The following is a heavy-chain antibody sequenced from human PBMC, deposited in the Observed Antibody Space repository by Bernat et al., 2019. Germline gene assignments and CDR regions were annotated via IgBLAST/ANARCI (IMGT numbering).Heavy chain of an antibody. Sequence: QVQLQQWGAGLLKPSETLSLTCAVYGGSFSGYYWSWIRQPPGKGLEWIGEINHSGSTNYNPSLKSRVTISVDTSKNQFSLTLSSVTAADTAVYYCARGRHLIQLFFFIGAGTAKLAFDPWGQGTLVTVSS. J-gene: IGHJ5*02. V-gene: IGHV4-34*01. CDR1: GGSFSGYY. D-gene: IGHD5-18*01. CDR3: ARGRHLIQLFFFIGAGTAKLAFDP. CDR2: INHSGST.